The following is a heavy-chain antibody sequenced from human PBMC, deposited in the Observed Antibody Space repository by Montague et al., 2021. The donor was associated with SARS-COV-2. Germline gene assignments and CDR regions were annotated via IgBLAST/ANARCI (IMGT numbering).Heavy chain of an antibody. CDR2: IWYDGSNK. V-gene: IGHV3-33*01. CDR1: GFTFSSYG. CDR3: ARDWELLALGY. J-gene: IGHJ4*02. D-gene: IGHD1-26*01. Sequence: SLRLSCAASGFTFSSYGMHWVRQAPGKGLEWVAVIWYDGSNKYYADSVKGRFTISRDNSKNTLYLQMNSLRAKDTAVYYCARDWELLALGYWGQGTLVTVSS.